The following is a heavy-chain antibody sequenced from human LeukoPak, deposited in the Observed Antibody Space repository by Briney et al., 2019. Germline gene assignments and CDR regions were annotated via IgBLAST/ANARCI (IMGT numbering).Heavy chain of an antibody. Sequence: SETLSLTCTVSGYSISSGYYWGWIRQPPGKGLEWIGGIYHSGSTYYNPSLKSRVTISVDTSKNQFSLKLSSVTAADTAVYYCARAGILGDWGQGTLVTVSS. CDR1: GYSISSGYY. CDR2: IYHSGST. J-gene: IGHJ4*02. CDR3: ARAGILGD. V-gene: IGHV4-38-2*02. D-gene: IGHD3-10*01.